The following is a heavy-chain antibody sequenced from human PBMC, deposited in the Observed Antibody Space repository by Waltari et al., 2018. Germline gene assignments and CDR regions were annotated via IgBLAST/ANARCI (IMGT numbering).Heavy chain of an antibody. CDR1: GFTFTTYG. V-gene: IGHV3-30*02. J-gene: IGHJ4*02. Sequence: QVQLVESGGGVVQPGESLRLSCTASGFTFTTYGMHWVRQAPGKGLEWLAFIVYNGIDKYYADSVRGRFTISRDISKNAVYLQMNSLRADDTAVYYCGIDVSGPIDYWGQGTLVTVSS. CDR2: IVYNGIDK. CDR3: GIDVSGPIDY. D-gene: IGHD1-26*01.